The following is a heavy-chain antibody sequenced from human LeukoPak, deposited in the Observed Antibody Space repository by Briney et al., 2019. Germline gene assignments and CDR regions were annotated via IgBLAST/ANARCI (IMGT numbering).Heavy chain of an antibody. Sequence: SETLSLTCSVFGGSISSSSYYWGWIRQPPGNGLEWIGSIYYSGSSYYNPSLKSRVTISVGTSKNQFSLKLTSVTAADTAVYYCARRDCTSTTCYAGSYYFDYWGQGTLVTVSS. V-gene: IGHV4-39*01. CDR2: IYYSGSS. D-gene: IGHD2-2*01. J-gene: IGHJ4*02. CDR3: ARRDCTSTTCYAGSYYFDY. CDR1: GGSISSSSYY.